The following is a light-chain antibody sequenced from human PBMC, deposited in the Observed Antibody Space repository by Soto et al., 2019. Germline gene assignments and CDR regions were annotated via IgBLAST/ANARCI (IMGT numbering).Light chain of an antibody. V-gene: IGLV2-8*01. J-gene: IGLJ2*01. CDR1: SSDVGGSNY. Sequence: QSALTQPPSASGSPGQSVTISCTGTSSDVGGSNYVSWYQQHPGKAPKLILYEVNKRPSGVPDRFSGSKSDNTASLTVSGLQAEDEADYYCKSYAGRRNLGVLFGGGTKLTVL. CDR3: KSYAGRRNLGVL. CDR2: EVN.